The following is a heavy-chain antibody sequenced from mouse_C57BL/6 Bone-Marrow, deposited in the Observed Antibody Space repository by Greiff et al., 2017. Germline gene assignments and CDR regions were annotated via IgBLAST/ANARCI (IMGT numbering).Heavy chain of an antibody. V-gene: IGHV1-4*01. Sequence: QVQLQQSGAELARPGASVKMSCKASGYTFTSYTMHWVKQRPGQGLEWIGYINPSSGYTKYNQKFKDKATLTADKSTSTAYRQLSSLTSEDSSVYYCARSGSPYNATDYGGQGTSVTVSS. J-gene: IGHJ4*01. CDR2: INPSSGYT. D-gene: IGHD3-1*01. CDR3: ARSGSPYNATDY. CDR1: GYTFTSYT.